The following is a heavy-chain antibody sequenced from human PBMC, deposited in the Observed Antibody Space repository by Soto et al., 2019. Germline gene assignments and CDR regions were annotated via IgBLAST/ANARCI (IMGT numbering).Heavy chain of an antibody. CDR2: ISAYNGNT. CDR3: ARVSPAVDYGGNGVYYFDY. J-gene: IGHJ4*02. Sequence: DSGNGSCNASGYTFTSYGISWVRQAPGQGLEWMGWISAYNGNTNYAQKLQGRVTMTTDTSTSTAYMELRSLRSDDTAVYYCARVSPAVDYGGNGVYYFDYWGQGTPVPVS. D-gene: IGHD4-17*01. V-gene: IGHV1-18*04. CDR1: GYTFTSYG.